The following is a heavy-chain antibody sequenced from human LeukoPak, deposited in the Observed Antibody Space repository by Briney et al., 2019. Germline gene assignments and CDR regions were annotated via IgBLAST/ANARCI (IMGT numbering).Heavy chain of an antibody. D-gene: IGHD5-18*01. CDR1: GFTFNNYA. CDR3: AKTSYGLLGTSFDY. V-gene: IGHV3-23*01. CDR2: ISASGGST. J-gene: IGHJ4*02. Sequence: GGSLRLSCAASGFTFNNYAMSWVRQAPGKGLEWVSAISASGGSTYYADSVKGRVTISRDNSKNTLYLQMNSLRAEDTAVYYCAKTSYGLLGTSFDYWGQGTLVTVSS.